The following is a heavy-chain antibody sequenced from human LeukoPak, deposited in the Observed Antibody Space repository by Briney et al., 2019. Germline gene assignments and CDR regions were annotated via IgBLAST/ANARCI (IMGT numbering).Heavy chain of an antibody. J-gene: IGHJ3*02. CDR1: GGSFSGYY. D-gene: IGHD3-22*01. V-gene: IGHV4-34*01. CDR2: INHSGST. Sequence: SETLSITCAVYGGSFSGYYWSWIRQPPGKGLEWIGEINHSGSTNYNPSLKSRVTISVDTSKNQFSLKLSSVTAADTAVYYCARGRAVTYYYDSSGYPHHAFDIWGQGTMVTVSS. CDR3: ARGRAVTYYYDSSGYPHHAFDI.